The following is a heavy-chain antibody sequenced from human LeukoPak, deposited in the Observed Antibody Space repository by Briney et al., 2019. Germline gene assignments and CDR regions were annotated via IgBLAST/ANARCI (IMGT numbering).Heavy chain of an antibody. CDR1: GFTFSSYS. J-gene: IGHJ4*02. CDR3: AREPGVRDYFDY. Sequence: GGSLRLSCAASGFTFSSYSMNWVRQAPGKGLEWVSSISSSSSYIYYADSVKGRFTISRDNAKNSLYLQMNSLRAEDTAVYYCAREPGVRDYFDYWGQGTLVPVSS. V-gene: IGHV3-21*01. D-gene: IGHD1-1*01. CDR2: ISSSSSYI.